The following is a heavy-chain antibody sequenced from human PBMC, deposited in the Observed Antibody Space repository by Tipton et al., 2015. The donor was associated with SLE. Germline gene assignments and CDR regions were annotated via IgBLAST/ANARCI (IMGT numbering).Heavy chain of an antibody. CDR3: AKTGTYSSGYWRDY. V-gene: IGHV3-72*01. D-gene: IGHD3-22*01. Sequence: SLRLSCAASGFTFSDHYMDWVRQAPGKGLEWVGRTRNKANSYTTEYAASVKGRFTISRDDSKNSLYLQMSSLRAEDTAVYYCAKTGTYSSGYWRDYWGQGTLVTVSS. CDR1: GFTFSDHY. J-gene: IGHJ4*02. CDR2: TRNKANSYTT.